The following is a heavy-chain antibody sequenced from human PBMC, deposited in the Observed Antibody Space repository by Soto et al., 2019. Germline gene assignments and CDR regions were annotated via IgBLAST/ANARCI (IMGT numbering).Heavy chain of an antibody. J-gene: IGHJ4*02. V-gene: IGHV3-30-3*01. CDR1: GFTFSSYA. D-gene: IGHD2-2*01. CDR2: ISYDGSNK. Sequence: QVQLVESGGGVVQPGRSLRLSCAASGFTFSSYAMHWVRQAPGKGLEWVAVISYDGSNKYYADSVKGRFTISRDNSKNTLYLQMNSLRAEDMAVYYCARMEVPAAMFGTNHFDYWGQGTLVTVSS. CDR3: ARMEVPAAMFGTNHFDY.